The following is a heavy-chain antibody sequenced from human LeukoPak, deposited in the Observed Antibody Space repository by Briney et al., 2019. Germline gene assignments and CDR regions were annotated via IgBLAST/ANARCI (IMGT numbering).Heavy chain of an antibody. J-gene: IGHJ3*02. V-gene: IGHV3-23*01. CDR3: AKSPVAYPLDAFDI. CDR2: ISGSVCST. CDR1: GFTFSIYA. Sequence: PGGSLRLSYAASGFTFSIYAMSWVRQAPGKGLEWVSPISGSVCSTYYADSVKGRFTISRDNSKNMLYLQMNSLRAEDTAVYYCAKSPVAYPLDAFDIRGQGTMVTVSS. D-gene: IGHD4-23*01.